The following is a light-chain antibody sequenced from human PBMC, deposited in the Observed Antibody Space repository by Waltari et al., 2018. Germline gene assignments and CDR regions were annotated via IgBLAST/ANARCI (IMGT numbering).Light chain of an antibody. J-gene: IGLJ3*02. CDR3: LLSYTGAWV. CDR2: DTN. CDR1: TGSVTNDHY. V-gene: IGLV7-46*01. Sequence: QAVVTQAPSLTVPPGGTVTLTCGPSTGSVTNDHYPYWFQQKPGHAPRTLIYDTNYRHPLTPARFSGSLLGGKAALTLSGARPDDEADYYCLLSYTGAWVFGGGTKLTVL.